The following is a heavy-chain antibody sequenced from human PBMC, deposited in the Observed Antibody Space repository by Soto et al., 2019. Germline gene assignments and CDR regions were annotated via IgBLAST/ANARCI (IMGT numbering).Heavy chain of an antibody. D-gene: IGHD2-8*01. Sequence: QVQLVESGGGVVQPGRSLRLSCAASGFTFSSYGMHWVRQAPGKGLAWVAVIWYDGSNKYYADSVKGRFTISRDNSKNPLYLQMNSLSAEDTAVYYCAKEVNNMVREAGAYWGQGTLVTVSS. CDR3: AKEVNNMVREAGAY. CDR1: GFTFSSYG. J-gene: IGHJ4*02. V-gene: IGHV3-33*06. CDR2: IWYDGSNK.